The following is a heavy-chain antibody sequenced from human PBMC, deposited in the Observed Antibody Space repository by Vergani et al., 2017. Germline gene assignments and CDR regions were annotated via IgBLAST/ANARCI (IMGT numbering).Heavy chain of an antibody. CDR1: GYTLPELS. CDR3: ATDLNPMTTVTTDH. CDR2: FDPEDGET. J-gene: IGHJ4*02. V-gene: IGHV1-24*01. D-gene: IGHD4-17*01. Sequence: VQLVQSGAEVKKPGASVKVSCKVSGYTLPELSMPWVRPAPGKGLEWMGGFDPEDGETIYAQKFQGRVTMTEDTSTDTAYVELSSLRSEDTAVYYCATDLNPMTTVTTDHWGQGTLVTVSS.